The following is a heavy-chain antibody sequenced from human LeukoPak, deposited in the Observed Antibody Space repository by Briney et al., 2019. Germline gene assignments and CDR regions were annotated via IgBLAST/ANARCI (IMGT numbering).Heavy chain of an antibody. CDR3: ARGRRGGRFEYYYYMDV. CDR2: INHSGST. Sequence: SETLSLTCAVYGGSFSGYYWSWIRQPPGKGLEWIGEINHSGSTNYNPSLKSRVTISVDTSKNQFSLKLSSVTAADTAVYYCARGRRGGRFEYYYYMDVWGKGTTVTVSS. CDR1: GGSFSGYY. D-gene: IGHD3-10*01. J-gene: IGHJ6*03. V-gene: IGHV4-34*01.